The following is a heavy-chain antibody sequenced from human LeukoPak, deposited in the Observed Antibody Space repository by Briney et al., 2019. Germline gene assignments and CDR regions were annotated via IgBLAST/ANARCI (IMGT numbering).Heavy chain of an antibody. J-gene: IGHJ4*02. V-gene: IGHV4-4*07. Sequence: SETLSLTCTVSGGSISRYYWSWIRQPAGKRLEGFGRIYPSGSTNYNPSLESRVTMSLDTSKNQFSLRLRSMTAADTAIYYCARDLGGEFDYWGQGFLVTVSS. CDR3: ARDLGGEFDY. CDR1: GGSISRYY. CDR2: IYPSGST. D-gene: IGHD7-27*01.